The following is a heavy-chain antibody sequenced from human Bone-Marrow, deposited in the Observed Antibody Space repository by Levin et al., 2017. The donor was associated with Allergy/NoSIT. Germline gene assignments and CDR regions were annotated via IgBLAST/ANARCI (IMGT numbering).Heavy chain of an antibody. CDR2: INPKTGGT. J-gene: IGHJ4*02. D-gene: IGHD6-19*01. CDR1: GYIFSDYY. V-gene: IGHV1-2*02. CDR3: AKASQWLMPDY. Sequence: ASVKVSCQASGYIFSDYYIHWVRQARGQGLEWLGWINPKTGGTNYAPNFQGRVTMDTSFNTANLDLRSLRPDDTAVYFCAKASQWLMPDYWGQGTMVTVSS.